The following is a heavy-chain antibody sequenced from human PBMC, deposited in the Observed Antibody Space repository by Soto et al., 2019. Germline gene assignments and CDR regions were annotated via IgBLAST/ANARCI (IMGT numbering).Heavy chain of an antibody. J-gene: IGHJ4*02. CDR3: TTDVDFWSGYSTWDY. V-gene: IGHV3-15*01. Sequence: LRLSCAASGFTFSNAWMSWVRQAPGKGLEWVGRIKSKTDGGTTDYAAPVKGRFTISRDDSKNTLYLQMNSLKTEDTAVYYCTTDVDFWSGYSTWDYWGQGTPVTVSS. CDR1: GFTFSNAW. CDR2: IKSKTDGGTT. D-gene: IGHD3-3*01.